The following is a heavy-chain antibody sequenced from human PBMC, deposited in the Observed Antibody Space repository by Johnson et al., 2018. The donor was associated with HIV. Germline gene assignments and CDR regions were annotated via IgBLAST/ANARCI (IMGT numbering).Heavy chain of an antibody. V-gene: IGHV3-7*01. CDR3: ARGRNNTGDGGAFDI. CDR2: INQDGSEK. Sequence: VQLVESGGGVVQPGGSLRLSCAASGFTFSSHGMHWVRQVPGKGLEWVANINQDGSEKFYVDSVKGRFTISRENARYSLYLQMNSLRAEDTALYYCARGRNNTGDGGAFDIWGQGTMVTVSS. D-gene: IGHD3-16*01. J-gene: IGHJ3*02. CDR1: GFTFSSHG.